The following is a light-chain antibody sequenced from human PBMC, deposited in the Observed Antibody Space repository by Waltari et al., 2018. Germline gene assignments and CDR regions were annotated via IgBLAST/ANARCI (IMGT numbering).Light chain of an antibody. CDR1: QGFRSD. V-gene: IGKV1-9*01. CDR2: DVS. CDR3: QQLDSYPRLT. J-gene: IGKJ3*01. Sequence: DIQLTQSPSFLSASVGDRVTITCRASQGFRSDLAWYQQIPGKAPKLLIYDVSTLHDGVPSRFSGSGSGTEFTLTISNLQPEDFATYYCQQLDSYPRLTFGPGTKVDIK.